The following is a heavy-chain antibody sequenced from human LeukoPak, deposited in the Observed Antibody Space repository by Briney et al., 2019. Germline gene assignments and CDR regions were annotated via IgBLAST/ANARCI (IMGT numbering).Heavy chain of an antibody. D-gene: IGHD3-3*01. CDR3: ARWNYDFWSGYYALFDY. CDR2: INPNSGGT. Sequence: ASVKVSCKASGYTFTVYYMHWVRQAPGQGLEWMGRINPNSGGTNYAQKFQGRVTMTRDTSLSTAYMELSRLTSDDTAVYYCARWNYDFWSGYYALFDYWAQATLVTVSS. CDR1: GYTFTVYY. J-gene: IGHJ4*02. V-gene: IGHV1-2*06.